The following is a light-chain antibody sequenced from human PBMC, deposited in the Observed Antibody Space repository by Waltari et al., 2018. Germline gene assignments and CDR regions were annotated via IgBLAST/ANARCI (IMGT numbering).Light chain of an antibody. Sequence: DIVMTQSPLSLAVTPGEPASISCRSSQSLLHSNIYNYLAWYLQKPGQSPQLPIYLGSSRASGVPDRFTGSGSGTDFTLKISRVEAEDVGVYYCMQALQTPFTFGGGTKEEIK. CDR3: MQALQTPFT. CDR2: LGS. CDR1: QSLLHSNIYNY. J-gene: IGKJ4*01. V-gene: IGKV2-28*01.